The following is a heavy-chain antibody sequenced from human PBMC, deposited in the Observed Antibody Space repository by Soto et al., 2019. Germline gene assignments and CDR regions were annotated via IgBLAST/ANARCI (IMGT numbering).Heavy chain of an antibody. D-gene: IGHD2-21*02. CDR3: ARGGHIAVVTDSFDS. V-gene: IGHV1-18*01. J-gene: IGHJ4*02. CDR2: ISAYNGNT. Sequence: ASVKVSCKASGYTFTSYGISWVRQAPGQGLEWMGWISAYNGNTNYAQKLQGRVTMTTDTSTSTVFMELTSLRSADTAVYYCARGGHIAVVTDSFDSWGQGTLVTVSS. CDR1: GYTFTSYG.